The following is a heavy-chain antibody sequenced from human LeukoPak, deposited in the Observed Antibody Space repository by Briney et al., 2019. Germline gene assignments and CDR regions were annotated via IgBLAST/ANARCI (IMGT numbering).Heavy chain of an antibody. CDR3: ARWQWLVMDYFDY. CDR1: GGTFSSYA. Sequence: ASVTVSCKASGGTFSSYAISWVRQAPGQGLEWMGGIIPIFGTANYAQKFQGRVTITADESTSTAYMELSSLGSEDTAVYYCARWQWLVMDYFDYWGQGALVIVSS. CDR2: IIPIFGTA. V-gene: IGHV1-69*13. J-gene: IGHJ4*01. D-gene: IGHD6-19*01.